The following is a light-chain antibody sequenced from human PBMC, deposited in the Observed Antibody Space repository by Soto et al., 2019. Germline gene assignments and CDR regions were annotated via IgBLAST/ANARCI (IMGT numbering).Light chain of an antibody. CDR1: CSDVGGYNY. CDR3: SSYTSSSTYV. CDR2: DVS. Sequence: LTPPASVSGSPGQSIAISCPGTCSDVGGYNYVSWYQQHPGKAPKLMVYDVSNRPSGVSNRFSGSKSGNTASLTISGIQAEDEADYYCSSYTSSSTYVFGTGTKVTVL. J-gene: IGLJ1*01. V-gene: IGLV2-14*01.